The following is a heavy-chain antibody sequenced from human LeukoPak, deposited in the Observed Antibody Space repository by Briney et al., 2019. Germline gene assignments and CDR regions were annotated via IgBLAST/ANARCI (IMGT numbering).Heavy chain of an antibody. V-gene: IGHV1-18*04. CDR2: VSAYNGNT. CDR3: ARDLDSEGYSYGYTDY. J-gene: IGHJ4*02. CDR1: GYTFTGYY. D-gene: IGHD5-18*01. Sequence: GASVKVSCKASGYTFTGYYMHWVRQAPGQGLEWMGWVSAYNGNTNYAQKLQGRVTMTTDTSTSTAYMELRSLRSDDTAVYYCARDLDSEGYSYGYTDYWGQGTLVTVSS.